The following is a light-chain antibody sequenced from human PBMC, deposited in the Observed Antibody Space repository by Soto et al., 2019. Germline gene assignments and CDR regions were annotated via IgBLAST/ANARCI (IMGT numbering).Light chain of an antibody. CDR2: DVS. J-gene: IGLJ1*01. V-gene: IGLV2-14*01. CDR1: SSDVGGYNY. CDR3: TSYTSSNTHV. Sequence: LTQPASVSGSPGQSITISCTGTSSDVGGYNYVSWLQQHPGKVPKLIIYDVSSRPSGVSNRFSGSKSGNTASLTISGLQAEDEADYYCTSYTSSNTHVFGGGTKVTVL.